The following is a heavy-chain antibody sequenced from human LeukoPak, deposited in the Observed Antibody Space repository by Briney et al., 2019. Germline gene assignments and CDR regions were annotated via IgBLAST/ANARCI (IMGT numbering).Heavy chain of an antibody. CDR1: GITFSGSG. D-gene: IGHD2-15*01. V-gene: IGHV3-7*01. CDR3: ARDYCSGGSCYLYYFDY. J-gene: IGHJ4*02. CDR2: IKQDGSEK. Sequence: GGSLRLSCAASGITFSGSGMSWVRQAPGKGLEWVANIKQDGSEKYYVDSVKGRFTISRDNAKNSLYLQMSSLRAEDTAVYYCARDYCSGGSCYLYYFDYWGQGTLVTVSS.